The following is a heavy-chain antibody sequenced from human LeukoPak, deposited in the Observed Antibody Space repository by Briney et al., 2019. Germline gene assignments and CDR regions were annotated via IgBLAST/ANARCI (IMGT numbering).Heavy chain of an antibody. CDR1: GFTFSSYW. CDR2: IKQDGSES. V-gene: IGHV3-7*01. D-gene: IGHD6-13*01. CDR3: AKDSGYGSSWTDY. Sequence: GGSLRLSCAASGFTFSSYWMSWVRQAPGKGLEWVANIKQDGSESYYVDSVKGRFTFSRDNAKNSLYLQMNSLRAEDTAVYYCAKDSGYGSSWTDYWGQGTLVTVSS. J-gene: IGHJ4*02.